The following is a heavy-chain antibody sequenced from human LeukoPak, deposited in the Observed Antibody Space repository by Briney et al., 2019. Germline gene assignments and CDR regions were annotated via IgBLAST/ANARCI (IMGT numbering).Heavy chain of an antibody. V-gene: IGHV3-30*18. CDR1: GFTFSSYG. Sequence: GGSLRLSCAASGFTFSSYGMHWVRQAPGKGLEWVAVISYDGSNKYYADSVKGRFTISRDNSKDTLYLQMNSLRAEDTAVYYCAKDIRLKDIENWFDPWGQGTPVTVSS. D-gene: IGHD2-15*01. CDR2: ISYDGSNK. CDR3: AKDIRLKDIENWFDP. J-gene: IGHJ5*02.